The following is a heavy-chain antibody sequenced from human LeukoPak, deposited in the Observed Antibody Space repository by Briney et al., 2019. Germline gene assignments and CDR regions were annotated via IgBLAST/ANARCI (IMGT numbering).Heavy chain of an antibody. CDR1: GFTFSSYA. J-gene: IGHJ4*02. CDR2: ISGSGGST. Sequence: GGSLRLSCAATGFTFSSYAMSWVRQAPGKGLEWVSAISGSGGSTYYADSVKGRFTISRDNSKNTLYLQMNSLRAEDTAVYHCAKALTTVTTSFDYWGQGTLVTVSS. V-gene: IGHV3-23*01. CDR3: AKALTTVTTSFDY. D-gene: IGHD4-17*01.